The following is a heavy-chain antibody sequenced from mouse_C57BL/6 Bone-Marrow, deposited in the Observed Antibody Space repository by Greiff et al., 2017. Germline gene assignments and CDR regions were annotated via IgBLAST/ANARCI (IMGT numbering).Heavy chain of an antibody. D-gene: IGHD2-3*01. CDR1: GYTFTSYW. V-gene: IGHV1-59*01. J-gene: IGHJ3*01. CDR3: AARGGYYGFAY. Sequence: QVQLQQPGAELVRPGTSVKLSCKASGYTFTSYWMHWVKQRPGQGLEWIGVIDPSDSYTNYNQKFKGKATLTVDTSSSTAYMQLSSLTSEDSAVXYCAARGGYYGFAYWGQGTLVTVSA. CDR2: IDPSDSYT.